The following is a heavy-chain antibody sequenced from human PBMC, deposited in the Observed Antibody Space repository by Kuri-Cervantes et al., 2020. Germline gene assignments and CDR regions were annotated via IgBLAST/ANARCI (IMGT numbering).Heavy chain of an antibody. CDR3: AKGEDTAMVQGHGMDV. CDR1: GYTFTSYA. V-gene: IGHV1-18*01. Sequence: ASVKVSCKASGYTFTSYAMNWVRQAPGQGLEWMGWISAYNGNTNYAQKLQGRVTMTTDTSTSTAYMELRSLRSDDTAVYYCAKGEDTAMVQGHGMDVWGQGTTVTVSS. CDR2: ISAYNGNT. D-gene: IGHD5-18*01. J-gene: IGHJ6*02.